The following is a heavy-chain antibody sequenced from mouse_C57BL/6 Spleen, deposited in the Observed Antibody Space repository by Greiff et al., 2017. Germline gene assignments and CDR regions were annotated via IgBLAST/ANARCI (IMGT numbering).Heavy chain of an antibody. V-gene: IGHV1-15*01. J-gene: IGHJ2*01. CDR3: TYYGYSRDY. CDR2: IDPETGGT. D-gene: IGHD2-3*01. Sequence: QVQLKQSGAELVRPGASVTLSCKASGYTFTDYEMHWVKQTPVHGLEWIGAIDPETGGTAYNQKFKGKAILTADKSSSTAYMEIRSLTSEASAVYYCTYYGYSRDYWGQGTTLTVSS. CDR1: GYTFTDYE.